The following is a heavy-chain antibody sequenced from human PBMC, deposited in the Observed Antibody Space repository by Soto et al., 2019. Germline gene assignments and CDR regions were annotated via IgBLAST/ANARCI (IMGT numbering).Heavy chain of an antibody. CDR1: GFTFSTYA. Sequence: EVQLLESGGGLVQPGGSLRLSCTASGFTFSTYAMSWVRQAPGKGREWVSTISDSGSTYYADSGKGRFTISRDNSSNTLYLEMNSLRAEDTDVYYCAKDKGGRYCSSTSCLYSFDYWGQGTLVTVSS. CDR3: AKDKGGRYCSSTSCLYSFDY. CDR2: ISDSGST. J-gene: IGHJ4*02. V-gene: IGHV3-23*01. D-gene: IGHD2-2*01.